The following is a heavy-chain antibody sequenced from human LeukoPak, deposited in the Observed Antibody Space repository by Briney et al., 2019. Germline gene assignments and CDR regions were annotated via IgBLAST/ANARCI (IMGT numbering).Heavy chain of an antibody. J-gene: IGHJ6*02. D-gene: IGHD2-2*01. CDR2: INHSGST. CDR1: GGSFSGYY. V-gene: IGHV4-34*01. CDR3: ARGEIVVVPAAMDYYYYGMDV. Sequence: PSETLSLTCAVYGGSFSGYYWSWIRQPPGKGLEWIGEINHSGSTNYNPSLKSRVTISVDTSKNQFSLKLSSVTAADTAVYYCARGEIVVVPAAMDYYYYGMDVWGQGTTVTVSS.